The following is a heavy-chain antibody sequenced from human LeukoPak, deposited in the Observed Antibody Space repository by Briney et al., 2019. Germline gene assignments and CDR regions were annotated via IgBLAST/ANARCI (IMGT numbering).Heavy chain of an antibody. Sequence: ASVKVSCKGSGYSFTTFDINWVRQATGQGPEWMGWMSPRNGNTGYAQMSQDRVTMTRDTSINTAYMELTSLRSDDTAVYYCARGVNAGMDVWGQGTTVTVSS. D-gene: IGHD2-8*01. V-gene: IGHV1-8*01. CDR1: GYSFTTFD. CDR2: MSPRNGNT. CDR3: ARGVNAGMDV. J-gene: IGHJ6*02.